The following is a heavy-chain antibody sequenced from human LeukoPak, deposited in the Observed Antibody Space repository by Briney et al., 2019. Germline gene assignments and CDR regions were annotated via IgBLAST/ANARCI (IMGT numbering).Heavy chain of an antibody. V-gene: IGHV4-39*01. CDR1: GGSISSSRYY. D-gene: IGHD3-22*01. CDR2: IYYSGST. Sequence: SETLSLTCIVSGGSISSSRYYWGWIRQPPGKGLEWIGTIYYSGSTYYNPSLKRRLTMSVDTSKNQFSLRLNSVTAADTAVYYCARAHYYDNSGYVDYWGQGTLVTVSS. CDR3: ARAHYYDNSGYVDY. J-gene: IGHJ4*02.